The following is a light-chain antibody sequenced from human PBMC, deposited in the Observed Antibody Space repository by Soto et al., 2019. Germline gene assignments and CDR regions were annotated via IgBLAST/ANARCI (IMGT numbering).Light chain of an antibody. Sequence: QLELTQSPSASASLGASVKLTCTLSSGHSNYAIAWHQLQPEKGPRYLMKVNSDGSHNKGDGIPDRFSGSSSGAERYLTISSLLSEDEADYYCQAWGEGIRVFGGGTKLTVL. CDR3: QAWGEGIRV. CDR1: SGHSNYA. V-gene: IGLV4-69*01. J-gene: IGLJ3*02. CDR2: VNSDGSH.